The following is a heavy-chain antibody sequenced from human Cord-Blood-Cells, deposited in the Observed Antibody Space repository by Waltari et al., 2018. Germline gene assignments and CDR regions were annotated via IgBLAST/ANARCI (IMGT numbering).Heavy chain of an antibody. CDR1: GYSISSGYY. CDR2: IYHSGST. D-gene: IGHD3-10*01. J-gene: IGHJ4*02. V-gene: IGHV4-38-2*02. Sequence: QVQLQESGPGLVKPSETLSLTCSVSGYSISSGYYWGWIRQPPGKGLEWIGSIYHSGSTYYNPSLKSRVTISVDTSKNQFSLKLSSVTAADTAVYYCARGIYYGSGSYFDYCGQGTLVTVSS. CDR3: ARGIYYGSGSYFDY.